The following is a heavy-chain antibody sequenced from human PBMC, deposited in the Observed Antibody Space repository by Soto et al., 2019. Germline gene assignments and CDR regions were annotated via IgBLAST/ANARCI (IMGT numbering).Heavy chain of an antibody. CDR2: INHSGST. V-gene: IGHV4-34*01. J-gene: IGHJ5*02. CDR3: ATGGRRHNRNRFHP. CDR1: GGSFSGYY. Sequence: PSETLSLTCAVYGGSFSGYYWSWIRQPPGKGLEWMGEINHSGSTNYNPSLKSRVTISVDTSKNQFSLKLSSVTAADTAVYSCATGGRRHNRNRFHPWRQGTLVTVSS. D-gene: IGHD2-21*01.